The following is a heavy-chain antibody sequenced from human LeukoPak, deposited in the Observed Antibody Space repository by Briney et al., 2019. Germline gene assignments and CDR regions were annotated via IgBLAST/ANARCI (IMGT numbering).Heavy chain of an antibody. Sequence: GGSLRLSCAASGFTFNSHEMNWVRQAPGKGLEWVAYVSSSGSTIYYADSVKGRVTISRDNAENSLYLQMNSLRAEDTAVYYCARSPPPHCSGGNCYYGKYYFDFWGQGTLVTVSS. CDR1: GFTFNSHE. CDR2: VSSSGSTI. J-gene: IGHJ4*02. D-gene: IGHD2-15*01. CDR3: ARSPPPHCSGGNCYYGKYYFDF. V-gene: IGHV3-48*03.